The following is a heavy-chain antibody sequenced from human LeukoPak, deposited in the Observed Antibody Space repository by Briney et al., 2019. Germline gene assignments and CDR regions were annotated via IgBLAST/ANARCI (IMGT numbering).Heavy chain of an antibody. CDR2: ISKDGNSQ. CDR3: AGESFDI. Sequence: PGGSLRLSCAASGFTFSSYALDWVRQAPGKGLEWVAVISKDGNSQNCADSVKGRFTISRDNSKNTLYLQMNSLRPEDTAVYYCAGESFDIWGQGTTVTVSS. J-gene: IGHJ3*02. V-gene: IGHV3-30*04. CDR1: GFTFSSYA.